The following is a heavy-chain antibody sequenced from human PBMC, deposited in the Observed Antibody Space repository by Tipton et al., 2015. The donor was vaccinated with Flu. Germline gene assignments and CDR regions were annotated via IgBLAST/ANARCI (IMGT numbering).Heavy chain of an antibody. V-gene: IGHV4-39*01. CDR1: GTSIRVTTYF. CDR2: IYRSGST. D-gene: IGHD3-10*02. CDR3: ARHTGDSVRGVIDY. J-gene: IGHJ4*02. Sequence: TLSLTCSVSGTSIRVTTYFWGWVRRPPGKGLEWIGTIYRSGSTYYNPSLKSRLTISVDTSQNQFSLKLRSVTAADTAVYYCARHTGDSVRGVIDYWGQGTLVTVSS.